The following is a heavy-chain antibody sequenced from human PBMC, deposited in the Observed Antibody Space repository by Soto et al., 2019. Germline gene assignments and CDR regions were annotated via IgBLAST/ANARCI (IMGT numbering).Heavy chain of an antibody. CDR3: ASWVSSWYVKRSGYGMDV. Sequence: PSETLSLTCTVSGGSISSYYWSWIRQPPGKGLEWIGYIYYSGSTNYNPSLKSRVTISVDTSKNQFSLKLSSVTAADTAVYYCASWVSSWYVKRSGYGMDVWGQGTTVTVSS. J-gene: IGHJ6*02. V-gene: IGHV4-59*08. CDR2: IYYSGST. D-gene: IGHD6-13*01. CDR1: GGSISSYY.